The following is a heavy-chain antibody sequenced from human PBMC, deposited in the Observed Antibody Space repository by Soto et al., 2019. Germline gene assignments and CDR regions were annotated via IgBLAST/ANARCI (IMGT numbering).Heavy chain of an antibody. CDR3: ARHVAEAGLDY. CDR1: GGSISSGGYY. Sequence: PSETLSLTCTVSGGSISSGGYYWSWIRQPPGKGLEWIGSIYYSGSTYYNPSLKSRVTISVDTSKNQFSLKLSSVTAADTAVYFRARHVAEAGLDYWGQGTLVTVSS. J-gene: IGHJ4*02. CDR2: IYYSGST. D-gene: IGHD6-19*01. V-gene: IGHV4-39*01.